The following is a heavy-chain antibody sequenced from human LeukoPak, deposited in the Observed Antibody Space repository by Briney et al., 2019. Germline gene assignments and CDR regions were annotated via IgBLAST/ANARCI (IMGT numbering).Heavy chain of an antibody. J-gene: IGHJ4*02. Sequence: GGSLRLSCAASGFTFSNAWMSWVRQATGEGLEWVGRIYSKTDGGTREYAAPVEGRFAISSDDSKNTLYLQMNSLKTEDTAVYYCTRYPLGYCSSASCYGYFDYWGQGTLVTVSS. CDR3: TRYPLGYCSSASCYGYFDY. D-gene: IGHD2-2*01. V-gene: IGHV3-15*01. CDR2: IYSKTDGGTR. CDR1: GFTFSNAW.